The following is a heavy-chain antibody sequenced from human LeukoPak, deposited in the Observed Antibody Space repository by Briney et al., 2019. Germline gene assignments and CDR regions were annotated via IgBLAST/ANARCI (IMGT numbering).Heavy chain of an antibody. CDR2: IYPGDSDT. Sequence: GESLKISCKGSGYSFTGYWIGWVRQMPGKGLEGMGIIYPGDSDTRDSPSFQGQVTISADKSISTAYPQRSSLQASDTAMYYCARHKGPRGYNDAFDIWGQGTMVTVSS. CDR1: GYSFTGYW. V-gene: IGHV5-51*01. CDR3: ARHKGPRGYNDAFDI. D-gene: IGHD5-18*01. J-gene: IGHJ3*02.